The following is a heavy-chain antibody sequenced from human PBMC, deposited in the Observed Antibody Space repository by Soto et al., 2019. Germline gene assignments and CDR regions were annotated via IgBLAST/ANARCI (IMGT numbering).Heavy chain of an antibody. CDR3: TTDRHYYDSSGYYPKGGYFDY. CDR2: IKSKTDGGKT. Sequence: EVQLVESGGGLVKPGGSLRLSCAASGFTFSNAWMSWVRQAPGKGLEWVGRIKSKTDGGKTDYAAPVKGRVTISRDDLKNTLYLQINSLKTEDTAVYYCTTDRHYYDSSGYYPKGGYFDYWGQGTLVTVSS. J-gene: IGHJ4*02. V-gene: IGHV3-15*01. CDR1: GFTFSNAW. D-gene: IGHD3-22*01.